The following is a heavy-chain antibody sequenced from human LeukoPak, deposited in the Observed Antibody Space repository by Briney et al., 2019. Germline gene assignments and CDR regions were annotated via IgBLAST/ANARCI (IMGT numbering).Heavy chain of an antibody. CDR3: ARVAQGQTTENYFYYYMDV. J-gene: IGHJ6*03. CDR2: ITSRGSHI. CDR1: GFAFNSYT. D-gene: IGHD4-11*01. Sequence: PGGSLRLSCAASGFAFNSYTITWVRQAPGKGLESVSSITSRGSHIYIADSVKGRFTISRDNAKNSLFLQMSSLSVEDTAVYYCARVAQGQTTENYFYYYMDVWGKGTTVTVSS. V-gene: IGHV3-21*01.